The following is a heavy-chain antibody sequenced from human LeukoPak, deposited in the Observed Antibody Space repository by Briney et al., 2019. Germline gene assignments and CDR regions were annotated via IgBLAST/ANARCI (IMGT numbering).Heavy chain of an antibody. CDR3: AREYGSGSYLGSPIDY. D-gene: IGHD3-10*01. Sequence: SQTLSLTCTVSGGSISSGGYYWSWIRQHPGTGLEWIGRIYTSGSTNYNPSLKSRVTMSVDTSKNQFSLKLSSVTAADTAVYYCAREYGSGSYLGSPIDYWGQGTLVTVSS. J-gene: IGHJ4*02. V-gene: IGHV4-61*02. CDR2: IYTSGST. CDR1: GGSISSGGYY.